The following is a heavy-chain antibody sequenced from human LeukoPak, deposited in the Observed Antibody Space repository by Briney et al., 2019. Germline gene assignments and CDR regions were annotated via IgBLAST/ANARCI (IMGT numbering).Heavy chain of an antibody. J-gene: IGHJ4*02. CDR1: GFTFSGYA. D-gene: IGHD4-17*01. V-gene: IGHV3-30-3*01. Sequence: GRSLRLSCAASGFTFSGYAMHWVRQAPGKGLEWVAVISYDGSNKYYADSVKGRFTISRDNSKNTLYLQMNSLRAEDTAVYYCARDPSYYGVLPVDYWGQGTLVTASS. CDR2: ISYDGSNK. CDR3: ARDPSYYGVLPVDY.